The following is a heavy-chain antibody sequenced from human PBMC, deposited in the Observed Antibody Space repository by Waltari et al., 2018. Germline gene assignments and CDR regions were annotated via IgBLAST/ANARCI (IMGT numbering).Heavy chain of an antibody. CDR2: INHSGST. CDR3: ARARGGYPYYYYYYMDV. CDR1: GGSFSGYY. D-gene: IGHD3-16*02. V-gene: IGHV4-34*01. J-gene: IGHJ6*03. Sequence: QVQLQQWGAGLLKPSETLSLTCAVYGGSFSGYYWSWIRQPPGKGLEWIGEINHSGSTNYNPSLKSRVTKSVDTSKNQCSLKLSSVTAADTAVYYCARARGGYPYYYYYYMDVWGKGTTVTISS.